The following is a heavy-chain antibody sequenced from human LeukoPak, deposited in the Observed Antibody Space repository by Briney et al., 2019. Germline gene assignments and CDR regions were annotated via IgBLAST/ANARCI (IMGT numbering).Heavy chain of an antibody. CDR3: ARGGPYYYGSGSYLFDP. V-gene: IGHV4-39*07. CDR1: GGSISSSSYY. Sequence: PSETLSLTCTVSGGSISSSSYYWGWIRQPPGKGLEWIGSIYYSGSTYYNPSLKSRVTISVDTSKNQFSLKLSSVTAADTAVYYCARGGPYYYGSGSYLFDPWGQGTLVTVSS. D-gene: IGHD3-10*01. J-gene: IGHJ5*02. CDR2: IYYSGST.